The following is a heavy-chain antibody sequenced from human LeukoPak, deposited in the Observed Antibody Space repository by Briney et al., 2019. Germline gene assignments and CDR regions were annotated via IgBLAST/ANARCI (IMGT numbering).Heavy chain of an antibody. CDR2: INHNGNVN. J-gene: IGHJ6*02. V-gene: IGHV3-7*03. Sequence: GGSLRLSCAASGFTFNKAWMNWVRQAPGKGPEWVASINHNGNVNYYVDSVKGRFTISRDNAKNSLYLQMSNLRAEDTAVYFCARGGGLDVWGQGATVTVSS. CDR3: ARGGGLDV. CDR1: GFTFNKAW. D-gene: IGHD3-16*01.